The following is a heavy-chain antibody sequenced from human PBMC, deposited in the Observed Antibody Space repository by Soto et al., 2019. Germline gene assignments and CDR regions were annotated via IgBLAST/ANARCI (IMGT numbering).Heavy chain of an antibody. D-gene: IGHD6-6*01. CDR2: ISGTGVNT. J-gene: IGHJ5*02. CDR3: AKDSVHNLYRTSSLEDCFGP. V-gene: IGHV3-23*01. Sequence: EEQLLESGGGLVQPGGSLRLSCEASGFIFSSYAITWVRQAPGEGLEWVSTISGTGVNTYYADSVKGRFTVSRDNSKNTVWLQMNSLRAADSSVYYCAKDSVHNLYRTSSLEDCFGPWGQGTLVTVSS. CDR1: GFIFSSYA.